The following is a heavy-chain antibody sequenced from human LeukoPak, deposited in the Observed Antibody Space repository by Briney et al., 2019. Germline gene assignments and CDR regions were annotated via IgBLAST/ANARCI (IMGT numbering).Heavy chain of an antibody. V-gene: IGHV4-59*01. Sequence: SETLSLTCTVSGGSISSDHWSWIRQPPGKGREWIGYIYYTGNTNYNPSLQSRVTISIDTSKNQFSRRLSSVTAADTAVYFCERVGRYYDSSGYSTDAFDVWGQGTMVTVSS. CDR2: IYYTGNT. D-gene: IGHD3-22*01. CDR3: ERVGRYYDSSGYSTDAFDV. J-gene: IGHJ3*01. CDR1: GGSISSDH.